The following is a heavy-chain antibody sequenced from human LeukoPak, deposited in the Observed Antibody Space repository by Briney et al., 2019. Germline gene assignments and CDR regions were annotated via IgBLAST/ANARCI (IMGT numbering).Heavy chain of an antibody. D-gene: IGHD2-2*01. V-gene: IGHV3-33*08. J-gene: IGHJ4*02. CDR1: GFTFSSYA. Sequence: GGSLRLSCSASGFTFSSYAMHWVRQAPGKGLEWVAVIWYDGSNKYYADSVKGRFTISRDNSKNTLYLQMNSLRAEDTAVYYCARAPKVVPAAMGGYWGQGTLVTVSS. CDR2: IWYDGSNK. CDR3: ARAPKVVPAAMGGY.